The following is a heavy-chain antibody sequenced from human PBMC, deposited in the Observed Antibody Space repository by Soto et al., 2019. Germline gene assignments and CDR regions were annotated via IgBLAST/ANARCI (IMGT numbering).Heavy chain of an antibody. V-gene: IGHV4-34*01. Sequence: SETLSLTCAVYGGSFSGYYWSWIRQPPGKGLEWIGEINHSGSTNYNPSLKSRVTISVDTSKNQFSLKLSSVTAADTAVYYCARGDPTDYDSSWGQGTLVTVSS. CDR2: INHSGST. D-gene: IGHD3-22*01. J-gene: IGHJ4*02. CDR3: ARGDPTDYDSS. CDR1: GGSFSGYY.